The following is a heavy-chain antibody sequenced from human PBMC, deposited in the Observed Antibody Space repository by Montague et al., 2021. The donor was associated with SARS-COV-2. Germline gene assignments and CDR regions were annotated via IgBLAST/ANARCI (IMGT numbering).Heavy chain of an antibody. Sequence: SLRRSCAASGFTFSSYGMHWVRQAPGKGLEWVAVIWYDGSNKYYADSVKGRFTISRDNSKNTLYLQMNSLRAEDTAVYYCARELVRYYYGMDVWGQGTTVTVSS. CDR3: ARELVRYYYGMDV. D-gene: IGHD6-6*01. J-gene: IGHJ6*02. CDR2: IWYDGSNK. V-gene: IGHV3-33*01. CDR1: GFTFSSYG.